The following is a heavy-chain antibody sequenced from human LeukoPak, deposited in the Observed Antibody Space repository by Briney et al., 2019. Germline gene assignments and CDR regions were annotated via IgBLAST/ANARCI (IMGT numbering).Heavy chain of an antibody. D-gene: IGHD3-16*01. CDR1: DDSISDYY. J-gene: IGHJ3*02. Sequence: SETLSLTCTVSDDSISDYYRGWIRQPPGKGLEWIGYIHNSGTSTYNPSLKSRVTISVDTSKNQFSLKLSSVTAADTAVYYCARLKFLGEGAFDIWGQGTMVTVSS. V-gene: IGHV4-59*12. CDR3: ARLKFLGEGAFDI. CDR2: IHNSGTS.